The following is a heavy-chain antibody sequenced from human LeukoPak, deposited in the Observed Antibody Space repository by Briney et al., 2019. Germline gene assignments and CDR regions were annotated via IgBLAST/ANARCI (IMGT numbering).Heavy chain of an antibody. CDR3: AIPNYYDSSGYYHDALDI. D-gene: IGHD3-22*01. J-gene: IGHJ3*02. CDR2: INPNSGGT. CDR1: GYTFTGYY. Sequence: ASVKVSCKASGYTFTGYYMHWVRQAPGQGLEWMGWINPNSGGTNYAQKFQGRVTMTRDTSISTAYMELSRLRSDDTAAYYCAIPNYYDSSGYYHDALDIWGQGTMVTVSS. V-gene: IGHV1-2*02.